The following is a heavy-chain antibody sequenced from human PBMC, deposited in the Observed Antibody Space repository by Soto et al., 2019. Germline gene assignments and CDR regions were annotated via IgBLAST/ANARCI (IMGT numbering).Heavy chain of an antibody. CDR3: ARDRSDSSRADSFDI. CDR2: IYRGDAT. V-gene: IGHV3-53*01. CDR1: GFTVSDNY. Sequence: GGSLRLSCAVSGFTVSDNYMSWVRQAPGKGLEWVSVIYRGDATHYADSVKGRFTISRDNSKNTVYLQMNSLRAEDTAVYYCARDRSDSSRADSFDIWGQGTMVTVSS. D-gene: IGHD6-25*01. J-gene: IGHJ3*02.